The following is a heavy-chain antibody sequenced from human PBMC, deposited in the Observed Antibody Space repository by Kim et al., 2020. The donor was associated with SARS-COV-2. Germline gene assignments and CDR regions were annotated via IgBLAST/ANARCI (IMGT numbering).Heavy chain of an antibody. CDR2: K. CDR3: ASLSFSSSPFDY. V-gene: IGHV3-30*03. J-gene: IGHJ4*02. Sequence: KDYADTVEGRFTISRDNSKNTLYLQMNSLRAEDTAVYYCASLSFSSSPFDYWGQGTLVTVSS. D-gene: IGHD6-13*01.